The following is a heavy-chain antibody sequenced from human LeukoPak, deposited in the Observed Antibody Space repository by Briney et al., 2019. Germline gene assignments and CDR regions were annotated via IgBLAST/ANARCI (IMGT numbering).Heavy chain of an antibody. D-gene: IGHD1-26*01. CDR3: ARETSDTTPYFDY. CDR2: INHSGST. V-gene: IGHV4-34*01. CDR1: GGSFSGYY. J-gene: IGHJ4*02. Sequence: SETLSLTCAVYGGSFSGYYWSWIRQPPGKGLEWIGEINHSGSTNYNPSLKSRVTISVDTSKNQFSLKLSSVTAADTAVHYCARETSDTTPYFDYWGQGTLVTVSS.